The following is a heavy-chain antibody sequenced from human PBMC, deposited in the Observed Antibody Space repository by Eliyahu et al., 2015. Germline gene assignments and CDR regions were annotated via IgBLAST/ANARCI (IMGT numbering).Heavy chain of an antibody. Sequence: QVQLVQSGAEVKKPGSSVKVSCKASGXTFSXYXISWVRQAPGQGLEWMGGIIPIFGTANYAQKFQGRVTITADKSTSTAYMELSSLRSEDTAVYYCARDRGCTNGVCPNGNHFDYWGQGTLVTVSS. J-gene: IGHJ4*02. D-gene: IGHD2-8*01. CDR3: ARDRGCTNGVCPNGNHFDY. CDR1: GXTFSXYX. CDR2: IIPIFGTA. V-gene: IGHV1-69*06.